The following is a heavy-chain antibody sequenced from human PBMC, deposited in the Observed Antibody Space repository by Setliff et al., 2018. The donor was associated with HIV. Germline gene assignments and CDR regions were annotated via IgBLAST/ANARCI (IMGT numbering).Heavy chain of an antibody. CDR2: INHSGST. J-gene: IGHJ6*03. CDR1: GGSFSGYY. Sequence: PSETLSLTCAVYGGSFSGYYWSWIRQPPGKGLEWIGEINHSGSTNYNPSLKSRVTISVDTSKNQFSLKLSSVTAADTAVYYCARGANWNYEDYYYYMDVWGKGTTVTVSS. V-gene: IGHV4-34*01. CDR3: ARGANWNYEDYYYYMDV. D-gene: IGHD1-7*01.